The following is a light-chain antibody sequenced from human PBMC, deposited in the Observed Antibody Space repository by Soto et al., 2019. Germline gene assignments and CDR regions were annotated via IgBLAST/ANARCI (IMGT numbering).Light chain of an antibody. V-gene: IGLV1-51*01. CDR2: DND. CDR1: SSNIGDNY. CDR3: GTWDDRLDGNYV. Sequence: QPVLTQPPSVSAAPGQQVTISCSGSSSNIGDNYVSWYQHLPGTAPKLVVYDNDRRPSGIPGRFSGSKSGTSATLVITGLQTGDEADYYCGTWDDRLDGNYVVGTGTKVTVL. J-gene: IGLJ1*01.